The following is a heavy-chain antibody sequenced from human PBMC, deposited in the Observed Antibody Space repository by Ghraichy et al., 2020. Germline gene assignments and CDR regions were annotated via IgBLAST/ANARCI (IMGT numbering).Heavy chain of an antibody. CDR2: INHSGST. CDR1: GGSFSGYY. J-gene: IGHJ4*02. V-gene: IGHV4-34*01. Sequence: SETLSLTCAVYGGSFSGYYWSWIRQPPGKGLEWIGEINHSGSTNYNPSLKSRVTISVDTSKNQFSLKLSSVTAADTAVYYCARGRAGLFGYYDFWSGYPAYFDYWGQGTLVTVSS. CDR3: ARGRAGLFGYYDFWSGYPAYFDY. D-gene: IGHD3-3*01.